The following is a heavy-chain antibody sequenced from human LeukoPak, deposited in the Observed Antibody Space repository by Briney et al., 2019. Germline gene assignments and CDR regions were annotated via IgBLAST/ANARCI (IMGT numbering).Heavy chain of an antibody. CDR2: ISGSGGST. D-gene: IGHD3-22*01. J-gene: IGHJ4*02. CDR1: GFTFSSYS. V-gene: IGHV3-23*01. Sequence: GGSLRLSCAASGFTFSSYSMSWVRQAPGKGLEWVSAISGSGGSTYYADSVKGRFTISRDNSKNTLYLQMNSLRAEDTAVYYCAIYRRYYDSSGYWAFDYWGQGTLVTVSS. CDR3: AIYRRYYDSSGYWAFDY.